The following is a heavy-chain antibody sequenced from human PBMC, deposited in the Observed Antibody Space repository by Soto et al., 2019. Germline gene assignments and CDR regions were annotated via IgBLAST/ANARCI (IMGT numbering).Heavy chain of an antibody. CDR1: GGSVSRRIYY. J-gene: IGHJ5*02. D-gene: IGHD3-10*01. CDR3: ERFCDGSGPFDP. CDR2: IYHRGNT. V-gene: IGHV4-39*01. Sequence: SETLSLTCTVSGGSVSRRIYYWGWIRQPPGKGLEWIGSIYHRGNTYYNPSLKSRVTMSVDTSKNQFSLRLSSVTVADTAVYYCERFCDGSGPFDPWGQGTLVTVSS.